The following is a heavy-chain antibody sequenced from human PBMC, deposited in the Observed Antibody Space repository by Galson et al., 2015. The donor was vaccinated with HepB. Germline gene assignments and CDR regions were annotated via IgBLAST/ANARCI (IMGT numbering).Heavy chain of an antibody. J-gene: IGHJ4*02. CDR1: GFTFSNAW. Sequence: SLRLSCAASGFTFSNAWMNWVRQAPGKGLEWVGRIKSKTDGGTTDYAAPVKGRFTISRDDSKNTLYLQMNSLKTEDTAVYYCTTVFWGYSYGCFDYWGQGTLVTVSS. V-gene: IGHV3-15*07. D-gene: IGHD5-18*01. CDR2: IKSKTDGGTT. CDR3: TTVFWGYSYGCFDY.